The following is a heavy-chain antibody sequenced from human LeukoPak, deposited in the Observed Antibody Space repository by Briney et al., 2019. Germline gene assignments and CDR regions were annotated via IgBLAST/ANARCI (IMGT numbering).Heavy chain of an antibody. CDR2: IYTSGST. J-gene: IGHJ5*02. V-gene: IGHV4-61*02. D-gene: IGHD3-22*01. Sequence: PSQTLSLTCTVSGGSISSGSYYWSWIRQPAGKGLEWIGRIYTSGSTNYNPSLKSRVTISVDTSKNQFSLKLSSVTAADTAVYYCARAGVTYYYDSRGGWFDPWGQGTLVPVSS. CDR1: GGSISSGSYY. CDR3: ARAGVTYYYDSRGGWFDP.